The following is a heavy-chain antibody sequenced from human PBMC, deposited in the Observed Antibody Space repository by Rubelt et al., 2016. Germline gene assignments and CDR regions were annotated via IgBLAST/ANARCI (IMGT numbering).Heavy chain of an antibody. CDR2: ISAYNGNT. CDR1: GYTFTSYG. J-gene: IGHJ4*02. CDR3: ARVGALAARKIYYFDY. V-gene: IGHV1-18*01. D-gene: IGHD6-6*01. Sequence: QVQLVQSGAEVKKPGASVKVSCQASGYTFTSYGISWVRQAPGQGLERMGWISAYNGNTNYAQKLQGRVTLTTDTSTSTAYMELRSLSSDDTAVYYCARVGALAARKIYYFDYWGQGTLVTVSS.